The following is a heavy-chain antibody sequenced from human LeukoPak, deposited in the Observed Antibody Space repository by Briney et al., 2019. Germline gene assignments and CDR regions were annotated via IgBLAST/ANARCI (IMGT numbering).Heavy chain of an antibody. CDR3: ASGIAVAGGYYGMDV. J-gene: IGHJ6*02. CDR2: INPNSGGT. D-gene: IGHD6-19*01. CDR1: GYTFTGYY. Sequence: VASVKVSCKASGYTFTGYYMHWVRQAPGQGLEWMGWINPNSGGTNYAQKFQGWVTMTRDTSISTAYMELSRLRSDDTAVYYCASGIAVAGGYYGMDVWGQGTTVTVSS. V-gene: IGHV1-2*04.